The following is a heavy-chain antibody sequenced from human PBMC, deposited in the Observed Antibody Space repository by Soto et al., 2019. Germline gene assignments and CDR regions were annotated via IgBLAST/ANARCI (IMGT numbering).Heavy chain of an antibody. CDR3: ARSGGYFFDY. CDR1: SGSISSSYW. CDR2: IYHSGST. Sequence: SETLSLTCAVSSGSISSSYWWSWVRQPPGKGLEWIGEIYHSGSTNYNPSLRSRVTISVDNSKNHFSLKLSSVTAADTAVYYCARSGGYFFDYWGQGTLVTVSS. V-gene: IGHV4-4*02. D-gene: IGHD3-10*01. J-gene: IGHJ4*02.